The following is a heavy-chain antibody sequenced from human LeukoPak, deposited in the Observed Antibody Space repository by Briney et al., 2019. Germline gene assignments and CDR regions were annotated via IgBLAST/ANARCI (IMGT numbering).Heavy chain of an antibody. CDR3: ARAKPKNMVRGLIMRMESRYYFDY. J-gene: IGHJ4*02. D-gene: IGHD3-10*01. Sequence: GGSLRLSCAASGFTVSSNYMSWVRQAPGKGLEWVSVIDSVKGRFTISRDNSKSTLCIQMNSLRAEDTAVYYCARAKPKNMVRGLIMRMESRYYFDYWGQGTLVTVSS. CDR2: I. CDR1: GFTVSSNY. V-gene: IGHV3-53*01.